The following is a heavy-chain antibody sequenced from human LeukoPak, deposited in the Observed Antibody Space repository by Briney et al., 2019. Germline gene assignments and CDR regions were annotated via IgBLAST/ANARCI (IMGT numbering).Heavy chain of an antibody. V-gene: IGHV4-34*01. CDR3: ASLLVATSIEEIYFDF. CDR1: GGSFSGYY. CDR2: INHSGST. D-gene: IGHD5-12*01. Sequence: PSETLSRSRAVYGGSFSGYYWSWIRQPPGKGLEWIGEINHSGSTNYNPSLKSRVTISVDTSKNQFSLKLSSVTAADTAVYYCASLLVATSIEEIYFDFWGQ. J-gene: IGHJ4*02.